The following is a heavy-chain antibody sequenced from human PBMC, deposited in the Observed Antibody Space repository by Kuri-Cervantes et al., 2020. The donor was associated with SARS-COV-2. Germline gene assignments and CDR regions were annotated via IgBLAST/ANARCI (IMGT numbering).Heavy chain of an antibody. CDR1: GGSFSGYY. D-gene: IGHD3-10*01. CDR2: INHSGST. Sequence: SETLSLTCAVYGGSFSGYYWSWIRQPPGKGLEWIGEINHSGSTNYNPSLKSRVTISVHTSKNQFSLKLSSVTAADTAVYYCARGPRRRLLWFGELLSYAFDIWGQGTMVTVSS. J-gene: IGHJ3*02. CDR3: ARGPRRRLLWFGELLSYAFDI. V-gene: IGHV4-34*01.